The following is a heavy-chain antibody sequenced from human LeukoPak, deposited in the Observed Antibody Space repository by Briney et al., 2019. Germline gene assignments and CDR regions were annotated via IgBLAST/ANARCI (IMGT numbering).Heavy chain of an antibody. D-gene: IGHD5-24*01. V-gene: IGHV1-69*13. CDR1: GGTFSSYA. Sequence: ASVKVSCKASGGTFSSYAISWVRQAPGQGLEWMGGIIALFGTADYAQKFQGRLTITADESTSTAYMELSSLRSEDTAVYYCARIRDGYNSYFFYGMDVWGQGTTVTVSS. CDR2: IIALFGTA. CDR3: ARIRDGYNSYFFYGMDV. J-gene: IGHJ6*02.